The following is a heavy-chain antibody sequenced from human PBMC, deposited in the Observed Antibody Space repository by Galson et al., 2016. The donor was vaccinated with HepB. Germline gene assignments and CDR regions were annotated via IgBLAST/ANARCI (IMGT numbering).Heavy chain of an antibody. J-gene: IGHJ4*02. CDR3: ARDPSTYETSGTLDY. CDR1: GYTFTKYY. V-gene: IGHV1-46*01. CDR2: INPSGGSA. Sequence: SVKVSCKAYGYTFTKYYIHWVRQAPGQGFEWMGIINPSGGSASYAQNFQGRVTMTWDTSTSTVYMELNSLKSEDTAIYYCARDPSTYETSGTLDYWGQGTLVTVSS. D-gene: IGHD3-22*01.